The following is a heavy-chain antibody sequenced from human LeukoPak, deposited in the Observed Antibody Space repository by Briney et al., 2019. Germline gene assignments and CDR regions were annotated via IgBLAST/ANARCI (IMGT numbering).Heavy chain of an antibody. CDR3: TRLFHSGSVYMDV. CDR1: GFTFSGSA. J-gene: IGHJ6*03. Sequence: PGGSLRLSCAASGFTFSGSAMHWVRQASGKGLEWVGRIRSKANSYATAYAASVKGRFTISRDDSKNTAYLQMNSLKTEDTAVYYCTRLFHSGSVYMDVWGKGTTVTVSS. D-gene: IGHD6-19*01. CDR2: IRSKANSYAT. V-gene: IGHV3-73*01.